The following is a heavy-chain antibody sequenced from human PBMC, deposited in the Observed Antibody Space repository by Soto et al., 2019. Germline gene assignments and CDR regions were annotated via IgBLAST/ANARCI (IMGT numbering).Heavy chain of an antibody. D-gene: IGHD6-13*01. CDR1: GYTFINYG. CDR3: ARGGSSWSAEYYQY. J-gene: IGHJ1*01. Sequence: QVQLVQSGAEVKKPGASVKVSCKASGYTFINYGISWVRQAPGQGPEWMGWISGYNGNTKYAQKFQGRVSMTTDTSTSTVYLEVRSLKSDDTAVYYCARGGSSWSAEYYQYWGQGTLVIVSS. V-gene: IGHV1-18*01. CDR2: ISGYNGNT.